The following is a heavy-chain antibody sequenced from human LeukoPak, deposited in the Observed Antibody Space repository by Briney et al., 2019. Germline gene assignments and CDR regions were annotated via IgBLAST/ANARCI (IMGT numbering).Heavy chain of an antibody. CDR3: VRDNSRGQSLGVIY. V-gene: IGHV3-48*01. J-gene: IGHJ4*02. CDR1: GFTFSTYN. D-gene: IGHD3-22*01. CDR2: INADSSTI. Sequence: GGSLRLSCAASGFTFSTYNMNWVRHAPGKGPEWISYINADSSTIQYADSVRGRFTTSRDNAKNSLYLQMNSLRAEDTAVYYCVRDNSRGQSLGVIYWGQGSLVTVSS.